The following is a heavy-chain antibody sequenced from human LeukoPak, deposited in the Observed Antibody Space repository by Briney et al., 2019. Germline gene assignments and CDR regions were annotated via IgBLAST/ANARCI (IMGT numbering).Heavy chain of an antibody. V-gene: IGHV3-21*01. CDR2: ISSSSSYI. Sequence: GGSLRLSCAASGFTFSSYSMNWVRQAPGKGLEWVSSISSSSSYIHYADSVKGRFTISRDNAKNSLYLQMNSLRAEDTAVYYCARGYSSSPNWFDPWGEGTLVTVS. D-gene: IGHD6-13*01. CDR3: ARGYSSSPNWFDP. J-gene: IGHJ5*02. CDR1: GFTFSSYS.